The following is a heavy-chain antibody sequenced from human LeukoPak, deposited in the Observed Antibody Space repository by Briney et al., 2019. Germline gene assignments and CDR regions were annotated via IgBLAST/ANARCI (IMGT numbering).Heavy chain of an antibody. J-gene: IGHJ3*02. V-gene: IGHV3-66*01. CDR2: VYSGGDT. Sequence: GGSLRLSCIVSGFTVSDNSMSWVHQAPGKGLEWVSVVYSGGDTYYAESVKDRFTISRDNAKNTVYLQMNSLRVEDTAVYYCVRDRNAFDIWGQGTLVTVSS. CDR3: VRDRNAFDI. CDR1: GFTVSDNS.